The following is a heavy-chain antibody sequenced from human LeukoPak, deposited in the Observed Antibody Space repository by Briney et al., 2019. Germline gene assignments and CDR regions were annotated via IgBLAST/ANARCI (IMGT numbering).Heavy chain of an antibody. J-gene: IGHJ5*02. CDR3: ARDLGVVPAAIGWFDP. CDR1: GYTFTSYD. D-gene: IGHD2-2*02. CDR2: IIPIFGTA. V-gene: IGHV1-69*05. Sequence: SVKVSCKASGYTFTSYDINWVRQAPGQGLEWMGGIIPIFGTANCAQKFQGRVTITTDESTSTAYMELSSLRSEDTVVYYCARDLGVVPAAIGWFDPWGQGTLVTVSS.